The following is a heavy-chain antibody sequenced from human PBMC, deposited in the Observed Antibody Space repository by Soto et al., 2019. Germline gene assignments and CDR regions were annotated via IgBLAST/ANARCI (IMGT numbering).Heavy chain of an antibody. CDR1: GGSISSGGYS. CDR3: ARDRGMVRGVMNWFDP. V-gene: IGHV4-30-2*01. J-gene: IGHJ5*02. Sequence: QLQLQESGSGLVKPSQTLSLTCAVSGGSISSGGYSWSWIRQPPGKGLEWIGYIYHSGSTYYNPSLKSRVTIAVDRSKNQFSRKLSSVTAADTAVYYCARDRGMVRGVMNWFDPWGQGTLVTVSS. D-gene: IGHD3-10*01. CDR2: IYHSGST.